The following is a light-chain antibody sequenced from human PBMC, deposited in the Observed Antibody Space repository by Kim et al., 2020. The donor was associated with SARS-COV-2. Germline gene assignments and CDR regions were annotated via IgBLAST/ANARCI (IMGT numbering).Light chain of an antibody. CDR1: SSNIGSNT. Sequence: QSVLTQPPSASGTPGQRVTISCSGSSSNIGSNTVNWYQQLPGTAPKLLIYSNNQRPSGVPDRFSGSKSGTSASLAISGLQSEDEADYYCAAWDDSLNGPFVVLGGGPQLTV. J-gene: IGLJ2*01. CDR3: AAWDDSLNGPFVV. CDR2: SNN. V-gene: IGLV1-44*01.